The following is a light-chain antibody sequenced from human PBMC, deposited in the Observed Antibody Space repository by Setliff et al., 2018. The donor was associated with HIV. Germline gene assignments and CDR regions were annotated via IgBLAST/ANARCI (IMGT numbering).Light chain of an antibody. J-gene: IGLJ1*01. CDR1: SSDVGTYNY. CDR3: TAYTSSDIYV. Sequence: QSALARPASVSAPPGQAITISCPGTSSDVGTYNYVSWYQQHPGKAPKLMIYDVSKRPSGVSDRFSGSKSGNTASLTISGRQAEDEADYYCTAYTSSDIYVFATGTKV. CDR2: DVS. V-gene: IGLV2-14*03.